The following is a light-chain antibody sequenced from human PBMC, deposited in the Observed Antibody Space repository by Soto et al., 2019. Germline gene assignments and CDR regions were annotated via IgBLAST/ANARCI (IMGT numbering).Light chain of an antibody. CDR2: AAS. CDR1: QSISSY. V-gene: IGKV1-39*01. J-gene: IGKJ1*01. Sequence: DIQMTQSPSSLSASVGDRVTITCRASQSISSYLNWYQQKPGKAPKLLIYAASSLQSGVPPRFSGSGSGTDFTLTISSLQPEDFATYYCQQSSEATWTFGQGTKVDIK. CDR3: QQSSEATWT.